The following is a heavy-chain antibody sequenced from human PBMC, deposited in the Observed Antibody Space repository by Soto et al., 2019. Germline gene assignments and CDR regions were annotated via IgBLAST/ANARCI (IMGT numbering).Heavy chain of an antibody. CDR1: GFTFSSCA. V-gene: IGHV3-23*01. J-gene: IGHJ6*02. Sequence: GGSLRLSCAASGFTFSSCAMGWVRQAPGKGLEWVSNIIDSGASTYYADSVKGRFTISRDNSKSTLYLQMNSLRAEDSALYYCAKGRSYYYYYGVDVWGQGTTVTVSS. CDR3: AKGRSYYYYYGVDV. CDR2: IIDSGAST.